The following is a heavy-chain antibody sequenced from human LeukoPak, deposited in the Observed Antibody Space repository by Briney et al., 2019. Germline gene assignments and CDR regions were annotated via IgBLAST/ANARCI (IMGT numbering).Heavy chain of an antibody. V-gene: IGHV4-59*12. CDR3: ARVVEGIAAAGMLVNWFDP. J-gene: IGHJ5*02. D-gene: IGHD6-13*01. Sequence: SETLSLTCTVSGGSINNYFWSWIRQPPGKGLEWIGYIYYSGSTYYNPSLKSRVTISVDTSKNQFSLKLSSVTAADTAVYYCARVVEGIAAAGMLVNWFDPWGQGTLVTVSS. CDR2: IYYSGST. CDR1: GGSINNYF.